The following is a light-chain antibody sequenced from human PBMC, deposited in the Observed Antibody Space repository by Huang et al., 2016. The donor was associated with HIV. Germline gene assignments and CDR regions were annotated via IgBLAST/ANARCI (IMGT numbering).Light chain of an antibody. J-gene: IGKJ1*01. Sequence: EIVMRQSPATLSASPGERATLSCTASQSVSSNVAWFQQKAGQAPRLLIYGAYTRATVIPARFSGNGSGTDFTLTISSLQSEDFAFYYCQQDNNWPRTFGQGTKVEI. CDR2: GAY. CDR1: QSVSSN. CDR3: QQDNNWPRT. V-gene: IGKV3-15*01.